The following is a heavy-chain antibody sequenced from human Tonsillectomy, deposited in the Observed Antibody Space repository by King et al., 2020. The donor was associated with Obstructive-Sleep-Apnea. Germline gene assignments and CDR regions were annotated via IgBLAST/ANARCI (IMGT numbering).Heavy chain of an antibody. J-gene: IGHJ4*02. Sequence: QLQESGPGLVRPSQTLSITCTVSGASIDIGGYCWTWIRQHPGKGLEWIGYICSRGAYYHPSPTSRVTISQDTSKNRFSLKLSSVTAADTAVYYCARDRATVAYFDYWGQGTLVTVSS. D-gene: IGHD4-23*01. CDR3: ARDRATVAYFDY. CDR1: GASIDIGGYC. CDR2: ICSRGA. V-gene: IGHV4-31*03.